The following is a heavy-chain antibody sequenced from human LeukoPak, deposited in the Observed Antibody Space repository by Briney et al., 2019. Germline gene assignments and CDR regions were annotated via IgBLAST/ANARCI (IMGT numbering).Heavy chain of an antibody. J-gene: IGHJ5*02. Sequence: GSSVKVSCKASGGTFSSYAISWVRQAPGQGLEWMGWINPNSGGTNYAQKFQGRVTMTRDTSISTAYMELSRLRSDDTAVYYCARESVAANWFDPWGQGTLVTVSS. CDR2: INPNSGGT. V-gene: IGHV1-2*02. CDR3: ARESVAANWFDP. CDR1: GGTFSSYA. D-gene: IGHD6-25*01.